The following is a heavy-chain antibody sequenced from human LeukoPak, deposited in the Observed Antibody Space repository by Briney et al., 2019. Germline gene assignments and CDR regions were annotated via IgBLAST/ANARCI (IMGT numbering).Heavy chain of an antibody. D-gene: IGHD5/OR15-5a*01. Sequence: ASVKVSCKASGYTFTGYYMHWVRQAPGQGLEWMGRINPNSGGTNYAKKFQGRVTMTRDTSISTAYMELRRLRSDDTAVYYCARGYGVYDANDYWGHGTLVTVSS. V-gene: IGHV1-2*06. J-gene: IGHJ4*01. CDR2: INPNSGGT. CDR3: ARGYGVYDANDY. CDR1: GYTFTGYY.